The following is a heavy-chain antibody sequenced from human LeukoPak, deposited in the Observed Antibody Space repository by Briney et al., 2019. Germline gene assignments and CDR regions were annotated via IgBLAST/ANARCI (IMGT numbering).Heavy chain of an antibody. CDR2: IVVGSGNT. D-gene: IGHD2-8*01. J-gene: IGHJ5*02. Sequence: SVKVSCKASGFTFTSSAVQWVRQARGQRLEWIGWIVVGSGNTNYAQKFQEGVTITRDMSTSTAYMELSSLRSEDTAVYYCAASGVPRKVRDLWFDPWGQGTLVTVSS. CDR3: AASGVPRKVRDLWFDP. CDR1: GFTFTSSA. V-gene: IGHV1-58*01.